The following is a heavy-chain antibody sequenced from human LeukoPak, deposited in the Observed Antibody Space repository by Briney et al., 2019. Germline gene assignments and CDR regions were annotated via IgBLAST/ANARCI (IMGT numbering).Heavy chain of an antibody. CDR2: TSANGSST. CDR1: GFTFSNYA. V-gene: IGHV3-23*01. J-gene: IGHJ4*02. Sequence: GGSLRLSCVASGFTFSNYAMVWVRQAPGKGLEWVSATSANGSSTYYADSVKGRFTISRDNSKKTLYLQMNSLTVEDTAVYYCARGGLDWLLYSQFDYWGQGTLVTASS. D-gene: IGHD3-9*01. CDR3: ARGGLDWLLYSQFDY.